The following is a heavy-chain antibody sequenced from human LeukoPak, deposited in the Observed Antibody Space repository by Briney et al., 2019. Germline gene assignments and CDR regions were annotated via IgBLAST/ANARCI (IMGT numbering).Heavy chain of an antibody. Sequence: SETLSLTCTVSGGSISSNYWSWIRQPPGTRLEWIGYIYYSGSTNYNPSLKNRLTISVDTSKNQFSLKLSSVTAADTAVYYCARDGYNSPLDYWGQGTLVTVSS. CDR3: ARDGYNSPLDY. D-gene: IGHD5-12*01. J-gene: IGHJ4*02. CDR2: IYYSGST. CDR1: GGSISSNY. V-gene: IGHV4-59*01.